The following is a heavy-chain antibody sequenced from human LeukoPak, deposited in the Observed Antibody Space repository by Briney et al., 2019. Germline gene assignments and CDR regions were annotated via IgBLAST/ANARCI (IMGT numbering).Heavy chain of an antibody. V-gene: IGHV3-15*01. Sequence: GGSLRLSCAASGFTFSDTWMTWVRQAPGKGLECVGFIQSKTDGGTTDSATPVKGRFTVSRDDSKNALYLQMNSLKTEDTAVYYCTTWSSQFDYWGQGTLVTVSS. CDR2: IQSKTDGGTT. D-gene: IGHD6-6*01. CDR3: TTWSSQFDY. J-gene: IGHJ4*02. CDR1: GFTFSDTW.